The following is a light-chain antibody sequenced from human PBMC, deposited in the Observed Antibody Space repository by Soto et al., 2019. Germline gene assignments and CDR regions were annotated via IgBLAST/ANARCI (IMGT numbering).Light chain of an antibody. CDR1: HIGSKS. V-gene: IGLV3-21*02. Sequence: SYELTQAPSVSVTTGQTARIGCGRAHIGSKSVHWYQQRPGQAPVVVVYADSDRPSGIPERFSGSNPGNTATLTISRVDAGDEADYYCQVWDYDTDHVVFGPGTKVTVL. CDR2: ADS. CDR3: QVWDYDTDHVV. J-gene: IGLJ1*01.